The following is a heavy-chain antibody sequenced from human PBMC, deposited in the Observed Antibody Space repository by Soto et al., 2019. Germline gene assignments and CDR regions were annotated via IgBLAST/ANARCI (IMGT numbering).Heavy chain of an antibody. V-gene: IGHV3-30*18. CDR3: AKDRDTVTHYYYYGMDV. D-gene: IGHD4-4*01. J-gene: IGHJ6*02. CDR1: GFTFSSYG. Sequence: SGGSLRLSCAASGFTFSSYGMHWVRQAPGKGLEWVAVISYDGGNKYYADSVKGRFTISRDNSKNTLYLQMNSLRAEDTAVYYCAKDRDTVTHYYYYGMDVWGQGTTVTVSS. CDR2: ISYDGGNK.